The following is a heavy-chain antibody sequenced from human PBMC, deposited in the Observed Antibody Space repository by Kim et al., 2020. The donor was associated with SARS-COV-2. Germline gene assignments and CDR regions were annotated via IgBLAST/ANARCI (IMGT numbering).Heavy chain of an antibody. CDR1: GFTFSSYW. CDR3: ARGGYDSSGCNY. CDR2: INSDGSST. D-gene: IGHD3-22*01. J-gene: IGHJ4*02. Sequence: GGSLRLSCAASGFTFSSYWMHWVRQAPGKGLVWVSRINSDGSSTSYADSVKGRFTISRDNAKNTLYLQMNSLRAEDTAVYYCARGGYDSSGCNYWGQGTLVTVSS. V-gene: IGHV3-74*01.